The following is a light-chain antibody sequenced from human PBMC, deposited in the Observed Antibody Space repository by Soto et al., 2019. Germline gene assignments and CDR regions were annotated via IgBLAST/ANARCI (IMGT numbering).Light chain of an antibody. Sequence: IVLTQSPGTLSVSPGERATLSCRASQSVSSKLAWYQQKPGQAPRLLFYGASTGATGIPARFSGSGSETEFTLSISSLQPEDFAVYYCQQYNNWPGTFGQGTKV. CDR3: QQYNNWPGT. J-gene: IGKJ1*01. V-gene: IGKV3-15*01. CDR2: GAS. CDR1: QSVSSK.